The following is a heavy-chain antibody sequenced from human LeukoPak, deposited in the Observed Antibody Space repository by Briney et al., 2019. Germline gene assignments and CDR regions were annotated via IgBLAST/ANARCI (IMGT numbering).Heavy chain of an antibody. Sequence: PSETLSLTCAVYGESFSAHYWSWIRQPPWKGLEWIGEINHSGTTNYIPFLKSRVTISIATSKNQFSLKLNSVTAADTAVYYCARGGLTVTTSAYYSYGMDVWGQGTTVTVSS. CDR2: INHSGTT. CDR3: ARGGLTVTTSAYYSYGMDV. V-gene: IGHV4-34*01. CDR1: GESFSAHY. J-gene: IGHJ6*02. D-gene: IGHD4-17*01.